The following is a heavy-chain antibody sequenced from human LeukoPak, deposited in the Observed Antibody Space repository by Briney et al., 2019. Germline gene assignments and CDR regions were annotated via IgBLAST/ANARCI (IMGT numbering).Heavy chain of an antibody. J-gene: IGHJ4*02. V-gene: IGHV3-7*01. CDR2: IQQDGNEK. CDR1: GFTFSTYW. Sequence: GGSLRLSCAASGFTFSTYWMSWVRQAPGKGLEWVANIQQDGNEKYYVDSVKGRFTISRDNAKNSLYLQMNSLRVEDTAVYYCASRIVGTPDYFDYWGQGTLVTVSS. D-gene: IGHD1-26*01. CDR3: ASRIVGTPDYFDY.